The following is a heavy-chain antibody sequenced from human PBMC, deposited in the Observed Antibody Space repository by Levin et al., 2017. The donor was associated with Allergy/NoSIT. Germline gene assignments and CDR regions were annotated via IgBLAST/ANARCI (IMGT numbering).Heavy chain of an antibody. CDR3: ARAKGDSYFDY. CDR2: ISTSSSYM. J-gene: IGHJ4*02. D-gene: IGHD5-12*01. Sequence: SCAASGFTFSSYSMNWVRQAPGKGLEWVSSISTSSSYMYYADSVKGRFTISRDNAKNSLYLQMNSLRAEDTAVYYCARAKGDSYFDYWGQGTLVTVSS. V-gene: IGHV3-21*01. CDR1: GFTFSSYS.